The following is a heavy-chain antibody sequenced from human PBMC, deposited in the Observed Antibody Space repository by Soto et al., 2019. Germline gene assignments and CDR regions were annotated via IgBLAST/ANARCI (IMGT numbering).Heavy chain of an antibody. CDR3: ARDWQWLSWYFDY. CDR1: GFTFSYYT. Sequence: VQLVESGGGWVQPGGSLRLSCAASGFTFSYYTMNWVRQAPGMGLEWVAYINSGSDTLYYSDSVKGRFTISRDNAKNSLYMQMNSLRDEDTAVYDCARDWQWLSWYFDYWGQGTLVTVSS. D-gene: IGHD6-19*01. V-gene: IGHV3-48*02. J-gene: IGHJ4*02. CDR2: INSGSDTL.